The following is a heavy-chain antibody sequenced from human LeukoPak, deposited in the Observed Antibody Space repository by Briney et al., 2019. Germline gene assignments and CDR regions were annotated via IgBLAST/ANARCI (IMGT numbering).Heavy chain of an antibody. D-gene: IGHD3-10*01. J-gene: IGHJ4*02. CDR1: GYTFTGYY. CDR2: INPNSGGT. CDR3: ARVVWFGELYSY. Sequence: ASVKVSCKASGYTFTGYYMHWVRQAPGQGLEWMGWINPNSGGTNYAQKFQGRVTMTRDTSISTAYMELSRLRSDDTAVYYCARVVWFGELYSYWGQGTLVTVSS. V-gene: IGHV1-2*02.